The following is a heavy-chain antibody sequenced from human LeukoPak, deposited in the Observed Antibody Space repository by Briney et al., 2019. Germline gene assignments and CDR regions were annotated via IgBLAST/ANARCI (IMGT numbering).Heavy chain of an antibody. D-gene: IGHD3-10*01. Sequence: ASVKVSCKASGYTFTSYDINWVRQATGQGLEWMGWMNPNSGNTGYAQKFQGRVTMTRNTSISTAYMELSSLRSEDTAVYYCARASSSFRLNYYGSGSYSFWGQGTLVTVSS. V-gene: IGHV1-8*01. CDR2: MNPNSGNT. CDR1: GYTFTSYD. CDR3: ARASSSFRLNYYGSGSYSF. J-gene: IGHJ4*02.